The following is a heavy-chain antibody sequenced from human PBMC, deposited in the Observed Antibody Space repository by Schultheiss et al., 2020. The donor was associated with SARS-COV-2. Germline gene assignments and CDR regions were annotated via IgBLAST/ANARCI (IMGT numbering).Heavy chain of an antibody. J-gene: IGHJ4*02. V-gene: IGHV4-34*01. D-gene: IGHD3-10*01. CDR2: INHSGST. CDR1: GFTFSSYE. Sequence: ESLKISCAASGFTFSSYEMNWVRQAPGKGLEWIGEINHSGSTNYNPSLKSRVTISVDTSKNQFSLKLSSVTAADTAVYYCARDGWRLPGKWGQGTLVTVSS. CDR3: ARDGWRLPGK.